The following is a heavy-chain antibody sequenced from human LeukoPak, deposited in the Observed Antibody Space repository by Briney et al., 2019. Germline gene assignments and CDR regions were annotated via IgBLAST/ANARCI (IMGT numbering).Heavy chain of an antibody. CDR3: ATEVGGGSEVWFGEPPPPKFDY. Sequence: ASVKVSCKVSGYTLTELSTHWVRQAPGKGLEWMGGFDLEDGETIYAQKFQGRVTMTEDTSTDTAYMELSSLRSEDTAVYYCATEVGGGSEVWFGEPPPPKFDYWGQGTLVTVSS. D-gene: IGHD3-10*01. CDR2: FDLEDGET. V-gene: IGHV1-24*01. CDR1: GYTLTELS. J-gene: IGHJ4*02.